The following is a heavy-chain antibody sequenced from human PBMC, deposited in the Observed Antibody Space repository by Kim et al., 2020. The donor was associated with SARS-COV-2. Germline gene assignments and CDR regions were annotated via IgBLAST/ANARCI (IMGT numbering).Heavy chain of an antibody. Sequence: GGSLRLSCAASGFTVSSNYMSWVRQAPGKGLEWVSVIYSGGSTYYADSVKGRFTISRDNSKNTLYLQMNSLRAEATAVYYCAREMATTKFWYFDLWGRGTLVTVSS. D-gene: IGHD1-1*01. CDR1: GFTVSSNY. V-gene: IGHV3-53*01. J-gene: IGHJ2*01. CDR3: AREMATTKFWYFDL. CDR2: IYSGGST.